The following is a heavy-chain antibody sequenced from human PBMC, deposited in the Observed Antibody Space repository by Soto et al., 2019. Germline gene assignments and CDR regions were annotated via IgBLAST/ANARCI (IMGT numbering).Heavy chain of an antibody. V-gene: IGHV1-3*05. Sequence: QVQLVQSGAEEKKPGASVKVSCKASGYTFTSYAMHWVRQAPGQRLEWMGWINAGNGNTKYSQKFQGRVTITRDTAASTAYMELSSLRSEDTAVYYCARAPSWWYFDLWGRGPLVTVSS. J-gene: IGHJ2*01. CDR3: ARAPSWWYFDL. CDR1: GYTFTSYA. CDR2: INAGNGNT.